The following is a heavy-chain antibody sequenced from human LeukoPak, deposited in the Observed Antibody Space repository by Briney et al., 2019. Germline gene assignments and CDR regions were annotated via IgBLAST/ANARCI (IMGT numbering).Heavy chain of an antibody. CDR2: IYYSGST. CDR3: AREMRYGFDY. D-gene: IGHD4-17*01. Sequence: SETLSLTCTVSGGSISSSSYYWGWIRQPPGKGLEWIGSIYYSGSTYYNPSLKSRVTISVDTSKNQFSLKLSSVTAADTAVYYCAREMRYGFDYWGQGTLVTVSS. V-gene: IGHV4-39*07. J-gene: IGHJ4*02. CDR1: GGSISSSSYY.